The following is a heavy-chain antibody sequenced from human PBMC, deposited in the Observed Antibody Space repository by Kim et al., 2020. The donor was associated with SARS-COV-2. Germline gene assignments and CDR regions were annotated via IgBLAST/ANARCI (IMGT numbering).Heavy chain of an antibody. CDR1: GFTFTDAW. D-gene: IGHD6-19*01. J-gene: IGHJ4*02. V-gene: IGHV3-15*01. Sequence: GGSLRLSCAVSGFTFTDAWMTWVRQAPGKGLEWVGRIKSKSNDGTTTTAFATFVKGRCSNSRDDSKNILYLQMNSLNTEDTAIYYCTTVIIRGWYVHFSDYWGQGTLVPVPS. CDR2: IKSKSNDGTTTT. CDR3: TTVIIRGWYVHFSDY.